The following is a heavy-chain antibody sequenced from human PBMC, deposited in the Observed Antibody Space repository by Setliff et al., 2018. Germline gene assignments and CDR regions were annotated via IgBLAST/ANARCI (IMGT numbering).Heavy chain of an antibody. V-gene: IGHV3-23*01. Sequence: QPGGSLRLSCAGSGFSFSNYGMSWVRQAPGMGLDWVSSFRGGGGPTYYADSVKGRFTISRDISKNTVYLQMNSLRVEDTAVYFCAKVYRDYGNSVDAFDVWGQGTMVTVSS. CDR1: GFSFSNYG. J-gene: IGHJ3*01. D-gene: IGHD4-17*01. CDR2: FRGGGGPT. CDR3: AKVYRDYGNSVDAFDV.